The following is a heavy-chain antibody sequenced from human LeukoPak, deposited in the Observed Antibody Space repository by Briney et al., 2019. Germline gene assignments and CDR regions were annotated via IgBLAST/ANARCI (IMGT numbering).Heavy chain of an antibody. CDR1: GGSISSYY. D-gene: IGHD6-19*01. CDR3: ASKAGLGGASDY. J-gene: IGHJ4*02. CDR2: IYYSGST. Sequence: SETLSLTCTVSGGSISSYYWSWIRQPPGKGLEWIGYIYYSGSTNYNPSLKSRVTISVDTSKNQFSLKLSSVTAADTAVYYCASKAGLGGASDYWGQGTLVTVSS. V-gene: IGHV4-59*01.